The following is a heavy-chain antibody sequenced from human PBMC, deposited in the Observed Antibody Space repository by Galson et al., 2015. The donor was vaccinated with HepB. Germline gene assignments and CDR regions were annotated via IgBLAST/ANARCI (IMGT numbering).Heavy chain of an antibody. CDR2: AYYRSKWYN. Sequence: SGDSVSSNSAAWNWIRQSPSRGLEWLGRAYYRSKWYNDYAVSVKSRITINPDTSKNQFSLQLNSVTPEDTAVYYCARQGGAYNPFDYWGQGTLVTVSS. V-gene: IGHV6-1*01. D-gene: IGHD4-17*01. CDR3: ARQGGAYNPFDY. J-gene: IGHJ4*02. CDR1: GDSVSSNSAA.